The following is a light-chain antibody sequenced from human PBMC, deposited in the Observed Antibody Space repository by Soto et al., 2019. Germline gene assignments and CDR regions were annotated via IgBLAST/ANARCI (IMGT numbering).Light chain of an antibody. Sequence: NFMLTQPHSVSESPGKTVIISCTRSRGGIASNSVQWYQQRPGSAPSTVIYEDNQRPSGVPDRFSGSTDGSSTSASLTISGLQTEDEADYYCQSYDSNTVVFGGGTKVTVL. V-gene: IGLV6-57*04. CDR1: RGGIASNS. J-gene: IGLJ2*01. CDR2: EDN. CDR3: QSYDSNTVV.